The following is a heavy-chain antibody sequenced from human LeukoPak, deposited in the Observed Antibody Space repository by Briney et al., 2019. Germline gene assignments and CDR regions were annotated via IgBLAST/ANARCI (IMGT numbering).Heavy chain of an antibody. Sequence: SETLSLTCTVSGGSISSSSYYWGWVRQPPGKGLEWIGSIYYSGSTYYNPSLKSRVTISVDTSKNQFSLKLSSVTAADTAVYYCARDPRYCSGGSCYPGWFDPWGQGTLVTVSS. V-gene: IGHV4-39*07. CDR1: GGSISSSSYY. CDR3: ARDPRYCSGGSCYPGWFDP. J-gene: IGHJ5*02. D-gene: IGHD2-15*01. CDR2: IYYSGST.